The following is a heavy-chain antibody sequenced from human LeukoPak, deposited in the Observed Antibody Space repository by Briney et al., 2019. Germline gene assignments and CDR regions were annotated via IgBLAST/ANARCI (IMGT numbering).Heavy chain of an antibody. V-gene: IGHV4-39*01. CDR3: ARHQLWFGESYIGTRYFQH. J-gene: IGHJ1*01. CDR1: GGSISSSSYY. CDR2: IYYSGST. Sequence: SETLSLTCTVSGGSISSSSYYWGWIRQPPGKGLEWIGSIYYSGSTYYNPSLKRRVTISVDTSKNQFSLKLSSVTAADTAVYYCARHQLWFGESYIGTRYFQHWGQGTLVTVSS. D-gene: IGHD3-10*01.